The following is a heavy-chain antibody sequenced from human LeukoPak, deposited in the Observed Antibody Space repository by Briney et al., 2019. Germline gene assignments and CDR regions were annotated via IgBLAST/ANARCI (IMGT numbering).Heavy chain of an antibody. V-gene: IGHV1-3*01. J-gene: IGHJ6*02. CDR1: GYTFTNYA. Sequence: VASVKVSCKGSGYTFTNYAVHWVRQAPGQRLEWLGWINPGNGDTKYSQNFQGRVTVASDTSAATAYVELNSLTSEDRAVYYCARERWHCRVNCYSVYYYALDVWGQGTTVTVSS. CDR3: ARERWHCRVNCYSVYYYALDV. CDR2: INPGNGDT. D-gene: IGHD2-15*01.